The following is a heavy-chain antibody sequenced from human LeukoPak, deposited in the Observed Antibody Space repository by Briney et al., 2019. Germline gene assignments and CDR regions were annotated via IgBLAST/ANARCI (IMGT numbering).Heavy chain of an antibody. D-gene: IGHD4-11*01. CDR2: IYTSGST. Sequence: SETLSLTCTVSGSSISSYYWSWIRQPPGKGLEWIGYIYTSGSTNYNPSLKSRVTISVDTSKNQFSLKLSSVTAADTAVYYCARNDYSSAFDIWGQGTMVTVSS. J-gene: IGHJ3*02. V-gene: IGHV4-4*09. CDR1: GSSISSYY. CDR3: ARNDYSSAFDI.